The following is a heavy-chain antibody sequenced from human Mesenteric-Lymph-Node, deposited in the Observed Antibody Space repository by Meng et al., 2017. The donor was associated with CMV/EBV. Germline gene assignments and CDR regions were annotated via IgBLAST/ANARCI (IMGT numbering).Heavy chain of an antibody. CDR2: INSDGSST. V-gene: IGHV3-74*01. D-gene: IGHD3-10*01. CDR1: GFTFSSYW. Sequence: GESLKISCAASGFTFSSYWMHWVRQAPGKGLVWVSRINSDGSSTSYADSVKGRFTISRDNAKNTLYLQMNSLRAEDTAVYYCARTYYYGSGSYSYYYYGMDVWGQGTTVTVSS. J-gene: IGHJ6*02. CDR3: ARTYYYGSGSYSYYYYGMDV.